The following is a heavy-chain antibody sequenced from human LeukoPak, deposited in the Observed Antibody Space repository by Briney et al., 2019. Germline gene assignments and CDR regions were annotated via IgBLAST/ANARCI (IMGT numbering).Heavy chain of an antibody. CDR1: GFTFSSYG. D-gene: IGHD3-22*01. CDR2: IRYDGSNK. V-gene: IGHV3-30*02. CDR3: AKDLGPSYDSSGYYLDY. Sequence: GGSLRLSCAASGFTFSSYGMHWVRQAPGKGLEWVAFIRYDGSNKYYADSVKGRFTISRDNSKSTLYLQMNSLRAEDTAVYYCAKDLGPSYDSSGYYLDYWGQGTLVTVSS. J-gene: IGHJ4*02.